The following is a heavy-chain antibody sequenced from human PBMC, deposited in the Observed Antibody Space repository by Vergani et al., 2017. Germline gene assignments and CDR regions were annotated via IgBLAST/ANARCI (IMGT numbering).Heavy chain of an antibody. CDR3: ARGASGDYVSSFDY. CDR2: ISSGGGDI. J-gene: IGHJ4*02. V-gene: IGHV3-21*02. D-gene: IGHD4-17*01. CDR1: GFTFDTYT. Sequence: EVQLLESGGGLVQPGGSRRLSCAGAGFTFDTYTMAYVRQAPGKGLEWVATISSGGGDIFYADSVKGRFTISRDNSKNTLFLQMNSLKDEDTAVYYCARGASGDYVSSFDYWGQGTLVTVSS.